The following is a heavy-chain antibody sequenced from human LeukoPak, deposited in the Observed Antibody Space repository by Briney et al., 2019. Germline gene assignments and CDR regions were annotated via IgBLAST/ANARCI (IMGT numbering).Heavy chain of an antibody. Sequence: SETLSLTCTVSGAPISSSSSSWGWVRQPPGKGPEWIGSIYYSGLTYDNPSLKSRVSISVDPSKNHFSLKVSSVTAADTAVYYCASGTFDDYGDYDRGDYFDHWGQGTLVTVSS. CDR1: GAPISSSSSS. CDR3: ASGTFDDYGDYDRGDYFDH. V-gene: IGHV4-39*02. CDR2: IYYSGLT. J-gene: IGHJ4*02. D-gene: IGHD4-17*01.